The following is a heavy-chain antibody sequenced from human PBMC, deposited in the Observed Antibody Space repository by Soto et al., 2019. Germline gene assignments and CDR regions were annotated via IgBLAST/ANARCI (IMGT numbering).Heavy chain of an antibody. CDR3: AKGLVGYVFGVQDYHYGMDV. J-gene: IGHJ6*01. D-gene: IGHD2-8*02. CDR2: ISYDGSNK. CDR1: GFTFSGYG. Sequence: QVQLVESGGGGVQPGTSVRLSCAASGFTFSGYGMHWVRQAPGKGLVWVAAISYDGSNKHYADSVKGRFTISRDNSKNTLSLQMNGLRGEDTGVYHCAKGLVGYVFGVQDYHYGMDVWGQGATVIVSS. V-gene: IGHV3-30*18.